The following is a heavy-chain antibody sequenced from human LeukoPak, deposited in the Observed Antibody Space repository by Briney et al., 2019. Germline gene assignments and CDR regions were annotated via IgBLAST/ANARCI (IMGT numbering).Heavy chain of an antibody. CDR1: GFTFSSYG. CDR2: IWCDGSNK. CDR3: ARDFYCSGGSCYSPYYYYGMDV. D-gene: IGHD2-15*01. V-gene: IGHV3-33*01. Sequence: GGSLRLSCAASGFTFSSYGMHWVRQAPGKGLEWVAVIWCDGSNKYYADSVKGRFTISRDNSKNTLYLQMNSLRAEDTAVYYCARDFYCSGGSCYSPYYYYGMDVWGQGTTVTVSS. J-gene: IGHJ6*02.